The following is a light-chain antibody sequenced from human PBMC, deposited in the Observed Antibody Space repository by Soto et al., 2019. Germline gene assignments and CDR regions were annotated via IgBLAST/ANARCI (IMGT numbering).Light chain of an antibody. Sequence: EIVLTQSPATLSLSPGERATLSCRASQSISTYLAWFQQKPGQAPRLLIYDASDRATGIPARFSGSGSGTDFTLTISSLEPEDFAVYYCHQRGNWPLTFGGGTKVEIK. CDR2: DAS. CDR3: HQRGNWPLT. J-gene: IGKJ4*01. CDR1: QSISTY. V-gene: IGKV3-11*01.